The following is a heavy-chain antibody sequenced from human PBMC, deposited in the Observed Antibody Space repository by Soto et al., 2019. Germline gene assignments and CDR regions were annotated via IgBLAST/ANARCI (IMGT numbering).Heavy chain of an antibody. V-gene: IGHV4-59*01. Sequence: SETLSLTCTVSGGSISRFYWCLIRQPPGKGLEWIGYIYYGGSTNYNPSLKSRVTISIDTSKNQFSLKLTSVTAAHTAVYYCARVEYYGSGSYFPWFDPRGQGTLVTVSS. CDR1: GGSISRFY. J-gene: IGHJ5*02. CDR3: ARVEYYGSGSYFPWFDP. D-gene: IGHD3-10*01. CDR2: IYYGGST.